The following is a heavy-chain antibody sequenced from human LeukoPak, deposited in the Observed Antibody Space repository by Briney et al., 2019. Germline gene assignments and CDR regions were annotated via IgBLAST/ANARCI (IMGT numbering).Heavy chain of an antibody. V-gene: IGHV3-23*01. J-gene: IGHJ4*02. CDR1: GFTFSSYA. Sequence: GGSLRLSCAASGFTFSSYAMSWVRQAPGKGLEWVSAISGSGGSTYYADSVKGRFTISRDSSKNTLYLQMNSLRAEDTAVYYCAKDLNWNYFFDYWGQGTLVTVSS. D-gene: IGHD1-7*01. CDR2: ISGSGGST. CDR3: AKDLNWNYFFDY.